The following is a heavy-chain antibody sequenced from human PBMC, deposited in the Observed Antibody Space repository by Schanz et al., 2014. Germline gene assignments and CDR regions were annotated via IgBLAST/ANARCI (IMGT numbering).Heavy chain of an antibody. CDR2: ISVYNHNK. CDR1: GFNFNNYD. Sequence: QVQLVQSGAEVKKPGASVKVSCTASGFNFNNYDINWVRQATGQGLEWMGWISVYNHNKEYDQKFQGRVTMTTDTSPSTAYMALTDLRSDDTAVYYCARDRRFFDRDDLYYFDSWGQGTLVTVSS. V-gene: IGHV1-18*04. CDR3: ARDRRFFDRDDLYYFDS. J-gene: IGHJ4*02. D-gene: IGHD3-3*01.